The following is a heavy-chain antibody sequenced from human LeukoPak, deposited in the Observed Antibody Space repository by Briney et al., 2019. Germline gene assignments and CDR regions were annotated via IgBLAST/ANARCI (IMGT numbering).Heavy chain of an antibody. D-gene: IGHD3-22*01. CDR2: IYYSGST. Sequence: SETLSLTRTVSGGSISSYYWSWIRQPPGKGLEWIGYIYYSGSTNYNPSLKSRVTISVDTSKNQFSLKLSSVTAADTAVYYCARDPAYDSSGYSYYYYMDVWGKGTTVTVSS. CDR3: ARDPAYDSSGYSYYYYMDV. V-gene: IGHV4-59*01. CDR1: GGSISSYY. J-gene: IGHJ6*03.